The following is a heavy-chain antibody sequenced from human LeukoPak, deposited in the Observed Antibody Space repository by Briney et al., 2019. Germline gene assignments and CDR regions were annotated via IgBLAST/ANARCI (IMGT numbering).Heavy chain of an antibody. Sequence: SETLSLTCAVSDYSISSGYYWGWIRQPPGKGLEWIGSIYHSGSTYYNPSLKSRVTISVDTSKNQFSLKLSSVTAADTAVYYCASASGASSSSYFDYWGQGTLVTVSS. CDR3: ASASGASSSSYFDY. CDR1: DYSISSGYY. V-gene: IGHV4-38-2*01. J-gene: IGHJ4*02. D-gene: IGHD3-10*01. CDR2: IYHSGST.